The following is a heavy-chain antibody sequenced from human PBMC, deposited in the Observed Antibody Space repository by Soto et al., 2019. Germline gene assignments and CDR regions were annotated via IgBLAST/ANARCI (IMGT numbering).Heavy chain of an antibody. D-gene: IGHD3-22*01. CDR1: CGSLSSSAYS. J-gene: IGHJ3*02. CDR2: IYQSGST. V-gene: IGHV4-30-2*01. CDR3: ARELLFYDSDGFSWDDAFDI. Sequence: PSGTLSLTCAVSCGSLSSSAYSWSWLRQPPGKGLEWIGFIYQSGSTYYNPSLKSRVTMSLDRPKNQFSLKLSSVTAADTAVYYCARELLFYDSDGFSWDDAFDIWGQGTMVTVSS.